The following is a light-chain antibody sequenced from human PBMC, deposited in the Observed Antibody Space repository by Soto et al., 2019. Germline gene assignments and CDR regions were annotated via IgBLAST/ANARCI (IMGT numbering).Light chain of an antibody. V-gene: IGLV2-14*01. CDR1: NIDVGGYNY. CDR2: EVT. Sequence: QSGLTQPVSVSGSPGQSITISCTGTNIDVGGYNYVSWYQQHRGKAPKLMIYEVTYRPSGVSNRFSGSKSGNTASLTISGLQAEDEADYYCSSYTISSTLVVFGGGTKVTVL. CDR3: SSYTISSTLVV. J-gene: IGLJ3*02.